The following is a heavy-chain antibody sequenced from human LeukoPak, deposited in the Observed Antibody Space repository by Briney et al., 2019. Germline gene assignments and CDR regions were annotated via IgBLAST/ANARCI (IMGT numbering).Heavy chain of an antibody. CDR1: GFTFSSQS. CDR2: ISSSSSDI. V-gene: IGHV3-21*01. J-gene: IGHJ4*02. Sequence: PGGSLRLSCAASGFTFSSQSMNWVRQAPGKGLEWVSSISSSSSDIYYADSVKGRFTISRDNSKNTLYLQMSSLRAEDTAVYYCAAFVAYLDYWGQGTLVTVSS. CDR3: AAFVAYLDY. D-gene: IGHD5-12*01.